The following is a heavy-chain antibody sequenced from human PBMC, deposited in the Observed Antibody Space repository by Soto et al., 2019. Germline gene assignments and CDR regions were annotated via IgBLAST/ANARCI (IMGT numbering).Heavy chain of an antibody. CDR3: ARHGGSGFWSGYYRGDAFDI. CDR2: IYYSGST. CDR1: GGSISSGSYY. Sequence: SEILSLTCTVSGGSISSGSYYWGWSRQPPGMGLEWIGSIYYSGSTYYNPSLKSRVTISVDTSMYQFSLKLSSVTAADTAVYYCARHGGSGFWSGYYRGDAFDIWGQGTMVT. J-gene: IGHJ3*02. D-gene: IGHD3-3*01. V-gene: IGHV4-39*01.